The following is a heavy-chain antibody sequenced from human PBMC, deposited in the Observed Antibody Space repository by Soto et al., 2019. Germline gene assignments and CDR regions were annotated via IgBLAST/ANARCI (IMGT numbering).Heavy chain of an antibody. V-gene: IGHV3-64*01. Sequence: EVQLVKSGGGLVQPGGSLRLSCEASGYTFSTYAMHWVRQAPGKGLEYVSVINSNGGSTFYANSVKGRFTISRDNSKNTLYLQMGSLRVEDTGVYYCARAPGYSGYDALDYWGQGTLVTVSS. CDR3: ARAPGYSGYDALDY. D-gene: IGHD5-12*01. CDR2: INSNGGST. J-gene: IGHJ4*02. CDR1: GYTFSTYA.